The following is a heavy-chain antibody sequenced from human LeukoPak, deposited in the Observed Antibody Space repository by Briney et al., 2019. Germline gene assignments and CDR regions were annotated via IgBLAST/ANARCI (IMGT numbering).Heavy chain of an antibody. J-gene: IGHJ4*02. D-gene: IGHD6-13*01. V-gene: IGHV4-34*01. CDR2: INHSGST. Sequence: SETLSLTCAVYGGSFSGYYWSWIRQPPGKGLEWTGEINHSGSTNYNPSLKSRVTISVDTSKNQFSLKLSSVTAADTAVYYCARDIAAAAYFDYWGQGTLVTVSS. CDR3: ARDIAAAAYFDY. CDR1: GGSFSGYY.